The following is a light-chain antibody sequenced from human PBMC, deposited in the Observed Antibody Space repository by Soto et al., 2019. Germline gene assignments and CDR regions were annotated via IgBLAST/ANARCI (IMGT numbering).Light chain of an antibody. CDR2: AAS. Sequence: DIQMTQSPSSLSASVGDRVTITCRASQSISSYLNWYQQKPGKAPKLLIYAASSLQSGVPSRFSGSGSGTDFTLTISSLQSEDFANYYCQQYYNWPPFTFGQGTKVDIK. J-gene: IGKJ3*01. CDR1: QSISSY. CDR3: QQYYNWPPFT. V-gene: IGKV1-39*01.